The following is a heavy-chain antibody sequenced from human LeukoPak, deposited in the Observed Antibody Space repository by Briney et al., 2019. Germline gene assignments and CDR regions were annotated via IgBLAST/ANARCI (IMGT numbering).Heavy chain of an antibody. CDR1: GFTFSSYA. V-gene: IGHV3-23*01. CDR2: ISGSGGST. D-gene: IGHD5-24*01. Sequence: AGGSLRLSCAASGFTFSSYAMSWVRQAPGKRLEWVSAISGSGGSTYYADSVKGRFTISRDNSKNTLYLQMNSLRAEDTAVYYCAKTPRGDGYNYYDYWGQGTLVTVSS. CDR3: AKTPRGDGYNYYDY. J-gene: IGHJ4*02.